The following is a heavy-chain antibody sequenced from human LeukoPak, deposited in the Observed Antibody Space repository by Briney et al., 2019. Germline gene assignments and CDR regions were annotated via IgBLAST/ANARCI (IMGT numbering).Heavy chain of an antibody. CDR3: AKDGGSRQEDDVFDI. V-gene: IGHV3-30*02. CDR2: IRYDGSNK. D-gene: IGHD3-16*01. J-gene: IGHJ3*02. Sequence: GGSLRLSCEASGFTFNTYSMNWARQAPGKGLEWVAFIRYDGSNKYYADSVKGRFTISRDNSKNTLYLQMNSLRAEDTAVYYCAKDGGSRQEDDVFDIWGKGKMVTVFS. CDR1: GFTFNTYS.